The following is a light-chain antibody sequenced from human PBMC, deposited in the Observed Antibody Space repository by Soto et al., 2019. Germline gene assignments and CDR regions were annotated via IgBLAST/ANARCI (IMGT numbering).Light chain of an antibody. Sequence: QSALTQPPSASGSPGQSVTISCTGTSSDVGGYNYVSWYQQHPGKAPKLMMYEVSKRPSGVHDRFSGSESGNTASLTVSRLQAQDEADYLCSSFGGSHHGHFGTGTKVTVL. J-gene: IGLJ1*01. V-gene: IGLV2-8*01. CDR1: SSDVGGYNY. CDR2: EVS. CDR3: SSFGGSHHGH.